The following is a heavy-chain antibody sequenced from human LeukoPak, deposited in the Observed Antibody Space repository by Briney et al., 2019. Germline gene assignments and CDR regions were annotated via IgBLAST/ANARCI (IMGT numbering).Heavy chain of an antibody. V-gene: IGHV1-2*02. Sequence: GASVKVSCKASGYTFTGYYMHWVRPAPGQGLEWMGWINPNSGGTNYAQKFQGRVTMTRDTSISTAYMELSRLRSDDTAVYYCARYRHSGWRAFDYWGQGTLVTVSS. J-gene: IGHJ4*02. CDR2: INPNSGGT. D-gene: IGHD6-19*01. CDR3: ARYRHSGWRAFDY. CDR1: GYTFTGYY.